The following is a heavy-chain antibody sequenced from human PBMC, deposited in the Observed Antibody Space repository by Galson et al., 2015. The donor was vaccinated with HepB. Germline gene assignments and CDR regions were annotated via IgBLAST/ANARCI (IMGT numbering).Heavy chain of an antibody. Sequence: SLRLSCAASGFTFSSYSMNWVRQAPGKGLEWVSSISSSSSYIYYPDSVKGRFTISRDNAKNSLYLQMNSLRAEDTAVYYCAKTGGFGESAFDIWGQGTMVTVSS. CDR1: GFTFSSYS. V-gene: IGHV3-21*01. J-gene: IGHJ3*02. CDR2: ISSSSSYI. CDR3: AKTGGFGESAFDI. D-gene: IGHD3-10*01.